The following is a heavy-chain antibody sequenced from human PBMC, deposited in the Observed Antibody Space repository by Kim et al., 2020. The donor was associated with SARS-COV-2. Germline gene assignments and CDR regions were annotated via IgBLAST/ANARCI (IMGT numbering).Heavy chain of an antibody. V-gene: IGHV4-31*02. CDR3: ARDRLDSSGYYLTYGMDV. D-gene: IGHD3-22*01. Sequence: SRVTISVDTSKNQFSLKLSSVAAADTAVYYCARDRLDSSGYYLTYGMDVWGQGTTVTVSS. J-gene: IGHJ6*02.